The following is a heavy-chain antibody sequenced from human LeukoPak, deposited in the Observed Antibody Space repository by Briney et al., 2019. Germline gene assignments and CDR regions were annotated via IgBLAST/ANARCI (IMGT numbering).Heavy chain of an antibody. CDR2: IKSKTDGGTT. D-gene: IGHD2-21*01. Sequence: GGSLRLSCAASGFSINYDWMSWVRQAPGKGLEWVGRIKSKTDGGTTEYAAPVKGRFTISRDDSRNTLYLQMSSLKSEDTAVYYCVRDQYCASSSSPGAFDLWGQGTVVTVSS. V-gene: IGHV3-15*01. CDR1: GFSINYDW. J-gene: IGHJ3*01. CDR3: VRDQYCASSSSPGAFDL.